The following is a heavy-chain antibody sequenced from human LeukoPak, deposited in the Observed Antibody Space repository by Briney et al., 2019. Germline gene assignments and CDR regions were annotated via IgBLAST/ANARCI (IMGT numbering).Heavy chain of an antibody. D-gene: IGHD2/OR15-2a*01. V-gene: IGHV3-23*01. CDR2: IRSSGDST. J-gene: IGHJ6*02. CDR1: GFTFSNYA. CDR3: AKDIVISGYYGMDV. Sequence: GGSLRLSCAAPGFTFSNYALSWVRQAPGKGLEWVAAIRSSGDSTYYADSVKGRFTISRDNSKNTVYLEMNSLRGEDTAAYHCAKDIVISGYYGMDVWGQGTTVIVSS.